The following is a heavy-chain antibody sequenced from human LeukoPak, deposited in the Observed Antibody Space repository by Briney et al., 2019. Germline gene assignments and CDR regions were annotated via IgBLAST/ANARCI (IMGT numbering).Heavy chain of an antibody. CDR3: ARLSHKGWFDP. D-gene: IGHD2/OR15-2a*01. Sequence: SVKVSCTASGGTFSSYAISWVRRAPGQGLEWMGGIIPIFGTANYAQKFQGRVTITADESTSTAYMELSSLRSEDTAVYYCARLSHKGWFDPWGQGTLVTVSS. CDR1: GGTFSSYA. J-gene: IGHJ5*02. V-gene: IGHV1-69*01. CDR2: IIPIFGTA.